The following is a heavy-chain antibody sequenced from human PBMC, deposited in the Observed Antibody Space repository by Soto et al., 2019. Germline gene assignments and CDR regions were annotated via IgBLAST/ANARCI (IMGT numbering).Heavy chain of an antibody. V-gene: IGHV1-18*01. J-gene: IGHJ1*01. D-gene: IGHD3-22*01. CDR1: GYTFTSYG. CDR3: AIVVDYYDSSGYYTHEYFQH. Sequence: ASVKVSCKASGYTFTSYGISWVRQAPGQGLEWMGWISAYNGNTNYAQKIQGRVTMTTDTSTGTAYMELRSLRSDDTVVYYFAIVVDYYDSSGYYTHEYFQHWGQGTLVTVSS. CDR2: ISAYNGNT.